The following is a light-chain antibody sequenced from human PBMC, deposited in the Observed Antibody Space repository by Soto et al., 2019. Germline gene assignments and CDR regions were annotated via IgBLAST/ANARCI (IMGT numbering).Light chain of an antibody. CDR1: SSNIGAGYE. J-gene: IGLJ1*01. CDR2: ENN. CDR3: QSYDSTLSCYV. V-gene: IGLV1-40*01. Sequence: QSVLTQPPSVSESPGQWVTISCTGSSSNIGAGYEEHWYQQDPGTAPKLLIYENNNRPSGVPDRFSGSKSGTSASLAITGLQAEDEDEDYCQSYDSTLSCYVFGTGTKVTVL.